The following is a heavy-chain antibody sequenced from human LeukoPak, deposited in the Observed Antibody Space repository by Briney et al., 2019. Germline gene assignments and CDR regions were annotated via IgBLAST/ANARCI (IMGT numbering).Heavy chain of an antibody. CDR1: GFTFADSA. V-gene: IGHV3-49*04. CDR3: SRVVLPAKHWFDP. J-gene: IGHJ5*02. D-gene: IGHD1-14*01. Sequence: GGSLRLSCTASGFTFADSAMSWVRQAPGQGLEWVGFIRTKGYGGTTEYAASVKGRFTISRDDSKSIAYLQMNSLEMEDTGVYYCSRVVLPAKHWFDPWGQGTLVTVSS. CDR2: IRTKGYGGTT.